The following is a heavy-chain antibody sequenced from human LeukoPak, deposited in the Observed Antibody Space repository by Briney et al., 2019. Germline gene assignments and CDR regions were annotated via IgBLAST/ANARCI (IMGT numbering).Heavy chain of an antibody. V-gene: IGHV1-8*01. CDR3: AKDRYSSGSYFQH. Sequence: ASVKVSCKASGYTFTSYDINWVRQATGQGLEWMGWMNPNSGNTGYAEKFQGRVTMTRNTSISTAYMELNSLRAEDTAVYYCAKDRYSSGSYFQHWGQGTLVTVSS. CDR2: MNPNSGNT. D-gene: IGHD6-19*01. J-gene: IGHJ1*01. CDR1: GYTFTSYD.